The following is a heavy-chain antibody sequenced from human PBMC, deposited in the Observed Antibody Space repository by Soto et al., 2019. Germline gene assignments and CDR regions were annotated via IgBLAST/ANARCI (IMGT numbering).Heavy chain of an antibody. D-gene: IGHD3-10*01. CDR2: IVVGSGNT. Sequence: SVKVSCKASGFTFTSSAVQWVRQARGQRLEWIGWIVVGSGNTNYAQKFQERVTITRDMSTSTAYMELSSLRSEDTAVYYCARDGPYYYASRMDVWGQGTTVTVSS. CDR3: ARDGPYYYASRMDV. J-gene: IGHJ6*02. V-gene: IGHV1-58*01. CDR1: GFTFTSSA.